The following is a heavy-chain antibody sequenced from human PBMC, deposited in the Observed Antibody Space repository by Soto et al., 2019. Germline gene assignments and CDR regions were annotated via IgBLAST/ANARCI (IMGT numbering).Heavy chain of an antibody. D-gene: IGHD1-1*01. CDR2: ISHAGSHI. CDR1: GFTFSIYG. CDR3: AKKERASVASLMDA. V-gene: IGHV3-30*18. J-gene: IGHJ6*02. Sequence: QVQLVESGGGVVQPGGSLRLSCAASGFTFSIYGMHWVRQAPGKGVEWVAVISHAGSHINYADSVKGRFTISRDNSKNTLYLQMNSLRAEDTAVYYFAKKERASVASLMDAWGQGTTVTVSS.